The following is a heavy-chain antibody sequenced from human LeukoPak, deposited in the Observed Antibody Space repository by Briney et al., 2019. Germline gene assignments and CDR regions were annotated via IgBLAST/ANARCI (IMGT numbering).Heavy chain of an antibody. Sequence: ASVKVSCKASGYTFTSYGISWVRRAPGQGLEWMGWISAYNGNTNYAQKLQGRVTMTTDTSTSTAYMELRSLRSDDTAVYYCARWELGHDAFDIWGQGTMVTVSS. CDR2: ISAYNGNT. D-gene: IGHD1/OR15-1a*01. J-gene: IGHJ3*02. V-gene: IGHV1-18*01. CDR1: GYTFTSYG. CDR3: ARWELGHDAFDI.